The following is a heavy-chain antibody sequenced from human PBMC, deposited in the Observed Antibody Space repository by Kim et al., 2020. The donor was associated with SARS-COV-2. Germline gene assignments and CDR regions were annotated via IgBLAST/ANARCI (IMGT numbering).Heavy chain of an antibody. Sequence: GGSLRLSCAASGFTFSTYGMSWVRQAPGKGLEWVSMISDSGTSIYYVDSAKGRFAISRDNAKNTVYLQMNSLRVEDTAIYYCGNCSGVICLNYPFDSWRRATLAAAS. D-gene: IGHD2-15*01. J-gene: IGHJ4*01. CDR2: ISDSGTSI. CDR1: GFTFSTYG. CDR3: GNCSGVICLNYPFDS. V-gene: IGHV3-23*01.